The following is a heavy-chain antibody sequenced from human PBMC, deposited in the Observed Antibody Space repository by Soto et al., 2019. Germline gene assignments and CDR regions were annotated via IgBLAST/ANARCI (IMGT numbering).Heavy chain of an antibody. D-gene: IGHD3-3*01. V-gene: IGHV3-48*01. CDR3: VRAECTSCFGFRH. CDR2: INGDGGAR. J-gene: IGHJ1*01. Sequence: PGGSLRLSCAASGFTFSDYSVNWVRQTPGKELEWVSYINGDGGARYYADSVKGRFTISRDGANNSAYLQMTSLRAEDAALYYCVRAECTSCFGFRHWGQGTLVTVS. CDR1: GFTFSDYS.